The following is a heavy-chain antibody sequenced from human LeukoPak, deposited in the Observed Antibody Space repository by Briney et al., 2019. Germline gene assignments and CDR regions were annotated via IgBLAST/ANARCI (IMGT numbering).Heavy chain of an antibody. J-gene: IGHJ4*02. D-gene: IGHD3-22*01. CDR3: ARGSEYYDSSGYYYPFDY. Sequence: PSETLSITCTVSGGSISSHYWSWIRQPPGKGLEWIGYIYYSGSANYNPSLKSRVTISVDTSKNQFSLKLSSVTAADTAVYYCARGSEYYDSSGYYYPFDYWGQGTLVTVSS. V-gene: IGHV4-59*11. CDR1: GGSISSHY. CDR2: IYYSGSA.